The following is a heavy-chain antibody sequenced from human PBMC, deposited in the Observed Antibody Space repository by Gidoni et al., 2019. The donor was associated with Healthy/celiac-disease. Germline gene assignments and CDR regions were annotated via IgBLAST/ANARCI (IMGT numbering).Heavy chain of an antibody. V-gene: IGHV1-3*01. CDR2: INAGNGNT. J-gene: IGHJ4*02. CDR3: ARDSHYDFWSGHDY. Sequence: QVQLVQSGAEVKKPGASVKVSCKASGYTFTSYAMHWVRQAPGQRLEWMGWINAGNGNTKYSQKFQGRVTITRDTSASTAYMELSSVRSEDTAVYYCARDSHYDFWSGHDYWGQGTLVTVSS. CDR1: GYTFTSYA. D-gene: IGHD3-3*01.